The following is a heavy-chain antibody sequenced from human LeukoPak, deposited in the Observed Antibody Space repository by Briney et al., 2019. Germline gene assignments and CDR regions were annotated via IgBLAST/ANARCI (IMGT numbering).Heavy chain of an antibody. D-gene: IGHD3-3*01. V-gene: IGHV3-23*01. J-gene: IGHJ4*02. CDR3: ARGGEYYDLSTNTGY. CDR2: IGGNADNT. CDR1: AFTFSTYA. Sequence: PGGSLRLSCAASAFTFSTYAMSWVRQAPGKGLEWVSGIGGNADNTYYADSVKGRFTISRDDSKNTLYLQMHSLRAEDAAVYYCARGGEYYDLSTNTGYWGQGTLVTVSS.